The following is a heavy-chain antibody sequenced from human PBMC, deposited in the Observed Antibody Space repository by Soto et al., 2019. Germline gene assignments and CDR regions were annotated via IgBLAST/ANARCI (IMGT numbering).Heavy chain of an antibody. CDR2: IYHSGST. V-gene: IGHV4-4*02. J-gene: IGHJ4*02. Sequence: SETLSLTCTVSVGSINSSNWWSWVRQPPGKGLEGMGEIYHSGSTNYYPYLKSRATISVDKSKNQFSLKLNSVTAADTAVYYGARGWGIAAAGSDYWGQGTLVTVSS. D-gene: IGHD6-13*01. CDR1: VGSINSSNW. CDR3: ARGWGIAAAGSDY.